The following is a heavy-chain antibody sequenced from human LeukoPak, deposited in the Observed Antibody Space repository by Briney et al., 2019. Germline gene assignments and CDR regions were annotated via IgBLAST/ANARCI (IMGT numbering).Heavy chain of an antibody. V-gene: IGHV3-15*01. CDR3: TTGGYSGYDSRDDAFDI. Sequence: GGSLRLSCAASGFTFSNAWMRWVPQAPGKGVGWVGRLKSKTDGDTTDYAATVKERFTISRDDSKTTLYLQMNSLKTEATAVYYCTTGGYSGYDSRDDAFDIWGQGTMVTVSS. J-gene: IGHJ3*02. D-gene: IGHD5-12*01. CDR1: GFTFSNAW. CDR2: LKSKTDGDTT.